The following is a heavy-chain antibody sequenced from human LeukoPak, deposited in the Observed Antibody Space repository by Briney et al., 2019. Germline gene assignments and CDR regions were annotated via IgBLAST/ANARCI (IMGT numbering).Heavy chain of an antibody. CDR2: INPNSGGT. CDR3: ARGYPPEFREYCSSTSCPRGLDY. J-gene: IGHJ4*02. CDR1: GYTFTGYY. Sequence: ASVKVSCKASGYTFTGYYMHWVRQAPGQGLEWMGWINPNSGGTNYAQKFQGRVTMTRDTSISTAYMELSRLRSDDTAVYYGARGYPPEFREYCSSTSCPRGLDYWGQGTLVTVSS. V-gene: IGHV1-2*02. D-gene: IGHD2-2*01.